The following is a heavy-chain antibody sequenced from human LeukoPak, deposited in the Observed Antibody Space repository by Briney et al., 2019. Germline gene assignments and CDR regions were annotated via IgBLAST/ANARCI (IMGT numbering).Heavy chain of an antibody. CDR3: ARLLILYYFDY. J-gene: IGHJ4*02. CDR1: GGSFSGYY. D-gene: IGHD3-9*01. Sequence: SETLSLTCAVYGGSFSGYYWSWIRQPPGKGLEWIGEINHSGSTNYNPSPKSRVTISVDTSKNQFSLKLSSVTAADTAVYYCARLLILYYFDYWGQGTLVTVSS. CDR2: INHSGST. V-gene: IGHV4-34*01.